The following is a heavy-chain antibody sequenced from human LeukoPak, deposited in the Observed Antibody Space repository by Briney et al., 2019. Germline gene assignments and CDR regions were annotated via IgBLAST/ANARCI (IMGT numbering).Heavy chain of an antibody. CDR3: ARDPTGTASRGRYFDY. CDR2: INPSGGST. CDR1: GYTFTSYY. Sequence: ASVKVSCKASGYTFTSYYMHWVRHAPAQGLEWMGIINPSGGSTSYAQEVQGRVTMTRDTSTSTVYMELSSLSSEDTAVYYCARDPTGTASRGRYFDYWGQGTLVTVSS. V-gene: IGHV1-46*01. D-gene: IGHD1-1*01. J-gene: IGHJ4*02.